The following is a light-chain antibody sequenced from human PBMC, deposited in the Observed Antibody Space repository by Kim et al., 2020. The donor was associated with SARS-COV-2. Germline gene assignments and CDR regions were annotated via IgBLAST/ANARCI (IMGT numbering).Light chain of an antibody. CDR2: GAS. V-gene: IGKV3-20*01. J-gene: IGKJ2*01. CDR1: QSINSNY. Sequence: EIVLTQSPGTLSLSPGERATLSCRASQSINSNYLAWYQQKPGQAPRLLIYGASSRATGIPDRFSGSGSGTDFTLTISRLGPEDSAVYYCQQYGSSPSYTFGQGTKLEI. CDR3: QQYGSSPSYT.